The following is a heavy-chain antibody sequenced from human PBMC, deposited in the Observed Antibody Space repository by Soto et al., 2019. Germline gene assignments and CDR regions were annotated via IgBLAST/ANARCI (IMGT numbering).Heavy chain of an antibody. CDR1: GFTFSSYA. V-gene: IGHV3-23*01. D-gene: IGHD6-13*01. CDR3: AKENGYSSSWFDFDY. CDR2: ISGSGGST. J-gene: IGHJ4*02. Sequence: EVQLLESGGGLVQPGGSLRLSCAASGFTFSSYAMSWVRQAPGKGLEWVSAISGSGGSTYYADSVKCRFTISRDNSKNSLYQQMNSLRAEDTAVYYCAKENGYSSSWFDFDYWGQGTLVTVSS.